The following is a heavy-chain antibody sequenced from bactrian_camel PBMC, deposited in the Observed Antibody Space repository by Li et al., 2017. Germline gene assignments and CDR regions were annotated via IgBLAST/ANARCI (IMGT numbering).Heavy chain of an antibody. J-gene: IGHJ4*01. Sequence: VQLVESGGALVRPGESLTLTCVASGFNISGYGITWERQAPGDQSRWVGTINSDNTPHHRDSVKGRFTISRDDAKNTLYLQMNNLEPEDTATYYCAEGRGSRGEHCYSLNYWGQGTQVTVS. CDR2: INSDNTP. CDR1: GFNISGYG. D-gene: IGHD6*01. CDR3: AEGRGSRGEHCYSLNY. V-gene: IGHV3S10*01.